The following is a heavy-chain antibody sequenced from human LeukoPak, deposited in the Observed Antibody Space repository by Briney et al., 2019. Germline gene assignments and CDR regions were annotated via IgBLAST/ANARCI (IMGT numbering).Heavy chain of an antibody. D-gene: IGHD3-22*01. Sequence: SETLSLTCAVYGGSFSGYYWSWIRQPPGKGLEWIGEINHSGSTNYNPSLKSRVTISVDTSKNQFSLKLSSVTAADTAVYYCARLAYYYDSSGYLDAFDIWGQGTMVTVSS. CDR3: ARLAYYYDSSGYLDAFDI. V-gene: IGHV4-34*01. J-gene: IGHJ3*02. CDR2: INHSGST. CDR1: GGSFSGYY.